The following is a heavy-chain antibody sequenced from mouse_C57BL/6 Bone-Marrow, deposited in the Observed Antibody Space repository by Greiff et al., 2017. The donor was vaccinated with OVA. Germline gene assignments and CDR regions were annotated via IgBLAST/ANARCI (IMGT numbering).Heavy chain of an antibody. CDR3: ARYLFGGWLLGYAMDY. CDR2: IGPGSGST. Sequence: QVQLQQSGAELVKPGASVKISCKASGYTFTDYYINWVKQRPGQGLEWIGKIGPGSGSTYYNEKFKGKATLTADKSSSTAYMQLSSLTSEDSAVYFCARYLFGGWLLGYAMDYWGQGTSVTVSS. J-gene: IGHJ4*01. CDR1: GYTFTDYY. V-gene: IGHV1-77*01. D-gene: IGHD2-3*01.